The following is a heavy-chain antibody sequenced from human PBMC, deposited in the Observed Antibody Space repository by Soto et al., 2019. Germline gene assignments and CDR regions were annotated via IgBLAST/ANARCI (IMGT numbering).Heavy chain of an antibody. CDR2: IYWDDDK. V-gene: IGHV2-5*02. J-gene: IGHJ4*02. D-gene: IGHD3-9*01. CDR1: GFSLSTSGVS. CDR3: AHSVQSVGYFDWLLPDFDY. Sequence: QITLKESGPTLVKPTQTLTLTCTFPGFSLSTSGVSVGWIRQPPGKALEWLALIYWDDDKRYRSSLKSRLTITKDTSKNQVVLTMTNMDPVDTATYYCAHSVQSVGYFDWLLPDFDYWGQGTLVTVSS.